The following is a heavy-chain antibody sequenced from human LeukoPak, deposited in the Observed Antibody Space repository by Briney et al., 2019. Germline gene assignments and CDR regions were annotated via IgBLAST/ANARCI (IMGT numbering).Heavy chain of an antibody. J-gene: IGHJ3*02. D-gene: IGHD1-7*01. CDR1: GGSISSGGYY. V-gene: IGHV4-30-2*01. CDR2: IYHSGST. CDR3: ARPNGSGTTLFAFDI. Sequence: SQTLSLTCTVSGGSISSGGYYWSWIRQPPGKGLEWIGYIYHSGSTYYNPSLKSRVTISVDRSKNQFSLKLSSVTAADTAVYYCARPNGSGTTLFAFDIWGQGTMVTVSS.